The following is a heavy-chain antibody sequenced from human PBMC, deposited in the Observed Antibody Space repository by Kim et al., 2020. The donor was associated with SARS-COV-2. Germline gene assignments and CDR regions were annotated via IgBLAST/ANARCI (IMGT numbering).Heavy chain of an antibody. CDR3: ARAPQTVTSYYFDS. J-gene: IGHJ4*02. CDR2: IGWDDYK. Sequence: SGPTLVNPTQTLTLTCTFSGFSLNARGMCVNWMRQPPGKALEWLARIGWDDYKFYNTSLKTRLSISKDSSRNQVVLRMTNMDPVDTATYYCARAPQTVTSYYFDSWGQGTLVTVSS. D-gene: IGHD4-17*01. V-gene: IGHV2-70*17. CDR1: GFSLNARGMC.